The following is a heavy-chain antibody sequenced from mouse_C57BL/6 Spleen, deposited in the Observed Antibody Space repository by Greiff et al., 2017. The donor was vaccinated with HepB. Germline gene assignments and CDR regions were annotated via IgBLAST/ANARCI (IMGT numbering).Heavy chain of an antibody. D-gene: IGHD2-4*01. CDR2: ISSGGSYT. J-gene: IGHJ4*01. Sequence: EVQLVESGGDLVKPGGSLKLSCAASGFTFSSYGMSWVRQTPDKRLEWVATISSGGSYTYYPDSVKGRFTISRDNAKNTLYLQMSSLKSEDTAMYYCARQVYYDYDGYAMDYWGQGTSATVSS. CDR3: ARQVYYDYDGYAMDY. CDR1: GFTFSSYG. V-gene: IGHV5-6*01.